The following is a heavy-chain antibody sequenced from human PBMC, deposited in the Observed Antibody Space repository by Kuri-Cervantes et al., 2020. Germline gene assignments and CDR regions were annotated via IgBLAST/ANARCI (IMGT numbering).Heavy chain of an antibody. J-gene: IGHJ4*02. V-gene: IGHV1-69*05. CDR2: IIPISGTP. D-gene: IGHD2-2*01. CDR1: GGTFSSYA. Sequence: SVKVSCKASGGTFSSYAISWVRQAPGQGLEWMGGIIPISGTPNYAQKFQDRVTITTDESTSTAYMKLSSLRSEDTAVYYCASGVVPEAAQRFDYWGQGTLVPSPQ. CDR3: ASGVVPEAAQRFDY.